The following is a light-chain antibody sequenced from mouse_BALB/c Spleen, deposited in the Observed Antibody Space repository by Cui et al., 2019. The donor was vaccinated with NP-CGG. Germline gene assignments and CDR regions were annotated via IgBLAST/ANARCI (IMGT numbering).Light chain of an antibody. CDR1: TGAVTTSNY. CDR2: GTN. Sequence: QAVVTQESGLTTSPGETVTLTCRSSTGAVTTSNYANWVQEKPDHLFTGLIGGTNNRAPGVPARFSGSLIGDKAALTITGKQTEDEAIYFCALWYSNHWVFGGGTKLTVL. J-gene: IGLJ1*01. V-gene: IGLV1*01. CDR3: ALWYSNHWV.